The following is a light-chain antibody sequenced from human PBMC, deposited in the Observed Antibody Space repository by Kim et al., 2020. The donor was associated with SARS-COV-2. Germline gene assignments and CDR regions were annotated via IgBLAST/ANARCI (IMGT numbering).Light chain of an antibody. CDR1: QGIDSA. V-gene: IGKV1-13*02. Sequence: IPLTQSPSSLSASVGDRVTITCRASQGIDSALAWYQQKPGKAPSLLIYDASSLQSGVPSRFSGSGSGTDFTLTISNLQPEDFATYYCQQFNSYALTFGGGTKVEI. CDR3: QQFNSYALT. J-gene: IGKJ4*01. CDR2: DAS.